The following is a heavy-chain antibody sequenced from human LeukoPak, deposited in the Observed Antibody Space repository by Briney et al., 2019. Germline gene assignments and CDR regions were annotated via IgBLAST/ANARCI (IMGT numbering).Heavy chain of an antibody. V-gene: IGHV3-20*04. J-gene: IGHJ4*02. CDR1: GFTFDDCG. CDR3: ARGGAAAGYDY. Sequence: GGSLRLSCAASGFTFDDCGVSWVRQAPGKGLEWVSGINWNGGSTGYADSVKGRFTISRDNAKNSLYLQMNSLRAEDTALYYCARGGAAAGYDYWGQGTLVTVSS. D-gene: IGHD6-13*01. CDR2: INWNGGST.